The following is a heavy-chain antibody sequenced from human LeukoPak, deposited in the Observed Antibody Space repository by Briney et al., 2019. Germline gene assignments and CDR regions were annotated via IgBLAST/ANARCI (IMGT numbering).Heavy chain of an antibody. Sequence: PSETLSLTCTVSGDSISSRSYYWGWIRQPPGKGLEWIGSIYYSGITYYNPSLKSRVTISVDTSKNQFSLKLSSVTAADTAVYYCARLLAYCGGDCHLGGGRFDYWGQGTLVTVSS. CDR3: ARLLAYCGGDCHLGGGRFDY. CDR2: IYYSGIT. J-gene: IGHJ4*02. CDR1: GDSISSRSYY. V-gene: IGHV4-39*01. D-gene: IGHD2-21*02.